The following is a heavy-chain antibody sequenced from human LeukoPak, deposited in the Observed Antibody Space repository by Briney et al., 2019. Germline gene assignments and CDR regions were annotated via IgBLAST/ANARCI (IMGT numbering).Heavy chain of an antibody. CDR3: ARPQSSSGYYWPFDD. V-gene: IGHV3-23*01. D-gene: IGHD3-22*01. CDR2: ISPSSGT. J-gene: IGHJ4*02. Sequence: GGSLRLSCAASGFTFDDYAMHRVRQAPGKGLEWVSAISPSSGTFYADSVKGRFTISRDNSKNTLYLQMNSLRAEDTAVYYCARPQSSSGYYWPFDDWGQGTLVTVSS. CDR1: GFTFDDYA.